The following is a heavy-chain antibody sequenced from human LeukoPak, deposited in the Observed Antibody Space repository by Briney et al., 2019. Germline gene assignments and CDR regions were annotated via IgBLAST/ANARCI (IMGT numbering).Heavy chain of an antibody. CDR2: ISSSSSYI. CDR1: GFTFSSYS. CDR3: ARVDSVLRYFDWLVDF. D-gene: IGHD3-9*01. J-gene: IGHJ4*02. V-gene: IGHV3-21*04. Sequence: GGSLRLSCAASGFTFSSYSMNWVRQAPGKGLEWVSSISSSSSYIYYADSVKGRFTISRDNAKNSLYLQMNSLRADDTAVYYCARVDSVLRYFDWLVDFWGQGTLVTVSS.